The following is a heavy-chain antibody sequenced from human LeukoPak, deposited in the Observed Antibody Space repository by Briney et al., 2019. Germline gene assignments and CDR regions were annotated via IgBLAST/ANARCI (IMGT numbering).Heavy chain of an antibody. D-gene: IGHD3-22*01. V-gene: IGHV3-21*01. J-gene: IGHJ4*02. Sequence: GGSLRLSCAASGFTFSSYSMNWVRQAPGKGLEWVSSISSSSSYIYYADSVKGRFTISRDNAKNSLYLQMNSLRAEDAAVYYCARGYYDSSGYYVSVGFDYWGQGTLVTVSS. CDR2: ISSSSSYI. CDR3: ARGYYDSSGYYVSVGFDY. CDR1: GFTFSSYS.